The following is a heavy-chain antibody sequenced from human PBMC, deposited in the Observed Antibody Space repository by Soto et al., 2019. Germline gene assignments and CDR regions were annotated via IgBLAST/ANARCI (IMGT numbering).Heavy chain of an antibody. CDR3: AGGSSSAWIDF. Sequence: SETLSLTGTVSGDSITGDHYYWGWIRQAPGKGLEWVGSIYNGGGYTYYNPSLKSRVTISVDTSKNQFFMRLNSVTATDTAVYFCAGGSSSAWIDFWGQGTLVTVSS. CDR1: GDSITGDHYY. CDR2: IYNGGGYT. V-gene: IGHV4-39*01. D-gene: IGHD6-25*01. J-gene: IGHJ4*02.